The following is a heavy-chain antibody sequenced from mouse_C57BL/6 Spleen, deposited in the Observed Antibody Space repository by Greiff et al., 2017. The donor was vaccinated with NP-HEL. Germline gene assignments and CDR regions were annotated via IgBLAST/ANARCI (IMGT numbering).Heavy chain of an antibody. CDR3: ARDQTGNFDY. J-gene: IGHJ2*01. CDR2: INYDGSST. CDR1: GFTFSDYY. Sequence: EVKLMESAGGLVQPGSSMKLSCTASGFTFSDYYMAWVRQVPEKGLEWVANINYDGSSTYYMDSLKSRFIISRDNAKNILYLQMSSLKSEDTATYYCARDQTGNFDYWGQGTTLTVSS. D-gene: IGHD4-1*01. V-gene: IGHV5-16*01.